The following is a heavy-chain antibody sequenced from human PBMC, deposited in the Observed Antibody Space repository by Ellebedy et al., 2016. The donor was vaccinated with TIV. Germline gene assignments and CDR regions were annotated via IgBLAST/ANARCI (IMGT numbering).Heavy chain of an antibody. CDR3: ARIGHYYDSSGYYWDY. V-gene: IGHV2-70*11. Sequence: SGPTLVXPTQTLTLTCTFSGFSLSTSGMCVSWIRQPPGKALEWLARIDWDDDKYYSTSLKTRLTISKDTSKNQVVLTMTNMDPVDTATYYRARIGHYYDSSGYYWDYWGQGTLVTVSS. CDR2: IDWDDDK. CDR1: GFSLSTSGMC. D-gene: IGHD3-22*01. J-gene: IGHJ4*02.